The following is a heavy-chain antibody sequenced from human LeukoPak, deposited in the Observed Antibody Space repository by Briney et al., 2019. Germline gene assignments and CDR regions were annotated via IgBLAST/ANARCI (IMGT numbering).Heavy chain of an antibody. CDR1: GYTFSAQY. Sequence: ASVRVSCKASGYTFSAQYIHWVRQAPGQGLEWMGWINPKSGDTNYAQKFQGRVTMTRDTSISTAYMELSRLRSDDTAVYYCARDRGLDIAAAGKFRHYYYYMDVWGKGTTVTVSS. D-gene: IGHD6-13*01. CDR3: ARDRGLDIAAAGKFRHYYYYMDV. CDR2: INPKSGDT. V-gene: IGHV1-2*02. J-gene: IGHJ6*03.